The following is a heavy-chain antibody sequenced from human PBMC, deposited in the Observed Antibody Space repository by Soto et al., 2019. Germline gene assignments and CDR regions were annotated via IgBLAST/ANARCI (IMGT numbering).Heavy chain of an antibody. Sequence: PGVSLRLSFTASGFRFSHYEMNWVRQAPGKGLEWLSSISINGRTIYYADSVKGRITISRDDAKNSLYLQMNRLRAEDTAVYYCARSGRDGYNPWGQGTLVTVAS. V-gene: IGHV3-48*03. CDR2: ISINGRTI. J-gene: IGHJ5*02. CDR3: ARSGRDGYNP. D-gene: IGHD5-12*01. CDR1: GFRFSHYE.